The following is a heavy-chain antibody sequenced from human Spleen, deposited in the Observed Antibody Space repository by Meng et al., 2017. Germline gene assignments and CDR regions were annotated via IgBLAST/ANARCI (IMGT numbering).Heavy chain of an antibody. CDR2: IKSNTDGGTA. J-gene: IGHJ4*02. Sequence: VHLLEFGGGWVKPGGSLRLSSAAFGFNFSTAWISWVRQAPGKGLEWVGRIKSNTDGGTAEYAAPVTGRFTISRDDSKSTLYLQMSGLRIDDTGVYYCTWDDKAVSDYWGQGTLVTVSS. CDR3: TWDDKAVSDY. V-gene: IGHV3-15*01. D-gene: IGHD3-9*01. CDR1: GFNFSTAW.